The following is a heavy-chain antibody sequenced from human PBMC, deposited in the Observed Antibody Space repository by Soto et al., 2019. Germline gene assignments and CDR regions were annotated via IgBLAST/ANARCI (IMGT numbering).Heavy chain of an antibody. CDR2: ISSSSSYI. J-gene: IGHJ4*02. CDR3: ARVTSVSEIHTAWYYRSGSYSFDY. V-gene: IGHV3-21*01. Sequence: PGGSLRLSCAASGFTFSSYSMNWVRQAPGKGLEWVSSISSSSSYIYYADSVKGRFTISRDNAKNSLYLQMNSLRAEDTAVYYCARVTSVSEIHTAWYYRSGSYSFDYWGQGTLVTVSS. CDR1: GFTFSSYS. D-gene: IGHD3-10*01.